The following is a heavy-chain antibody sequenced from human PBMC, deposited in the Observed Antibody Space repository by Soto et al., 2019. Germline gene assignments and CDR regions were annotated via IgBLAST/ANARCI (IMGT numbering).Heavy chain of an antibody. CDR2: IIPIFGTA. D-gene: IGHD3-3*01. CDR3: ASRAEITISSGSRIYGMDV. V-gene: IGHV1-69*13. J-gene: IGHJ6*02. Sequence: SVKVSCKASGGTFSGYAISWVRQAPGQGLEWMGGIIPIFGTANYAQKFQGRVTITADESTSTAYMELSSLRSEDTAVYYCASRAEITISSGSRIYGMDVWGQGTTVTVSS. CDR1: GGTFSGYA.